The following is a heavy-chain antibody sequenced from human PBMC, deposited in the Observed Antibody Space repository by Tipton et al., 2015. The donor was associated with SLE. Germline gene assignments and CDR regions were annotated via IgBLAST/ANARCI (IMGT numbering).Heavy chain of an antibody. CDR1: GGSFSGYY. V-gene: IGHV4-34*01. D-gene: IGHD1-26*01. Sequence: TLSLTCAVYGGSFSGYYWTWIRQSPGRGLEWIGDINHSGSSNYNPSLKSRVTISVDTSKNQFSLKLSSVTAADTAVYYCARGYSGSYYYYYYMDVWGKGTTVTVSS. J-gene: IGHJ6*03. CDR3: ARGYSGSYYYYYYMDV. CDR2: INHSGSS.